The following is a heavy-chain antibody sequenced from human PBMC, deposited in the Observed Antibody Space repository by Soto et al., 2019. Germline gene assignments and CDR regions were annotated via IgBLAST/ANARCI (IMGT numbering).Heavy chain of an antibody. J-gene: IGHJ5*02. CDR2: IKSKIDGGTT. CDR3: TTGKILERWFGVQKYKWFDP. V-gene: IGHV3-15*07. D-gene: IGHD3-10*01. Sequence: GGSLRLSCAASGFSFSSYGMNWVRQAPGKGLEWVGHIKSKIDGGTTDYAAPVKGRFTISRDDSKNTLYLQMNSLKTEDTAMYYCTTGKILERWFGVQKYKWFDPWGQGTLVTVSS. CDR1: GFSFSSYG.